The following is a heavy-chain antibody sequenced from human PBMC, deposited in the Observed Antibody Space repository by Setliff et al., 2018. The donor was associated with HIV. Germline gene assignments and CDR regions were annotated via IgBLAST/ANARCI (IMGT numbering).Heavy chain of an antibody. CDR1: GYSFNGYY. Sequence: ASVKVSCKASGYSFNGYYMYWVRQAPGQGLEWMGWINPNSGGTNYAERFRGRPTLSADMSTNTAYMELENLKSEDTAMYFCAAGPFNWGQYFWGHGTLVTVSS. D-gene: IGHD3-16*01. J-gene: IGHJ4*01. CDR3: AAGPFNWGQYF. V-gene: IGHV1-2*02. CDR2: INPNSGGT.